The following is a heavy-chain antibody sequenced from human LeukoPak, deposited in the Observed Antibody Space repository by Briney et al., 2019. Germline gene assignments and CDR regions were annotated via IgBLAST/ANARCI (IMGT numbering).Heavy chain of an antibody. Sequence: ASVKVSCKASGGTFSSYAISWVRQAPGQGLEWMGWISAYNGNTNYARKLQGRVTMTTDTSTSTAYMELRSLRSDDTAVYYCARVVVISSKHSDYWGQGTLVTVSS. CDR2: ISAYNGNT. CDR1: GGTFSSYA. CDR3: ARVVVISSKHSDY. D-gene: IGHD3-22*01. J-gene: IGHJ4*02. V-gene: IGHV1-18*01.